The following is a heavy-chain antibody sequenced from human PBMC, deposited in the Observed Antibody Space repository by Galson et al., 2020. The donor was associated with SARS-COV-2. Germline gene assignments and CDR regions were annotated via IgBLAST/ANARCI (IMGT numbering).Heavy chain of an antibody. Sequence: SETLSLTCSVSGVSISSYYWSWIRQPPGKGLEWIGYIYYSGSTYCSPSLKSRVTISLSTSENHFSLKLNSVTAADTAVYYCARVNTIFGVLIPFFDYWGQGTLVTVSS. J-gene: IGHJ4*02. CDR3: ARVNTIFGVLIPFFDY. CDR2: IYYSGST. CDR1: GVSISSYY. D-gene: IGHD3-3*01. V-gene: IGHV4-59*01.